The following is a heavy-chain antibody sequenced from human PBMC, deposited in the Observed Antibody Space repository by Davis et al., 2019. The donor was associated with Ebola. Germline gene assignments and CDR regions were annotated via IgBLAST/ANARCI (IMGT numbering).Heavy chain of an antibody. J-gene: IGHJ4*02. CDR3: AGAGYSSGWNFDY. V-gene: IGHV4-59*01. CDR2: IYSSGST. Sequence: SEPLSLTCTVSGGSISNYYWSWIRQPPGKGLEWLGYIYSSGSTNSNPSLKSRVTMSVDTSKNQFSLKVRSVTAADTALYYCAGAGYSSGWNFDYWGQGIPVTVSS. CDR1: GGSISNYY. D-gene: IGHD6-19*01.